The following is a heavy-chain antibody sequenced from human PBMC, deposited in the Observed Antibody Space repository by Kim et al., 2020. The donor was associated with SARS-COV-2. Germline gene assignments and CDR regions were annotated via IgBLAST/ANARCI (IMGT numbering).Heavy chain of an antibody. D-gene: IGHD3-22*01. V-gene: IGHV3-23*01. J-gene: IGHJ3*02. CDR3: AKTTSRGVTRFMIVVVDDAFDI. CDR2: ISGSGGST. Sequence: GGSLRLSCAASGFTFSSYAMSWVRQAPGKGLEWVSAISGSGGSTYYADSVKGRFTISRDNSKNTLYLQMNSLRAEDTAVYYCAKTTSRGVTRFMIVVVDDAFDIWGQGTMVTVSS. CDR1: GFTFSSYA.